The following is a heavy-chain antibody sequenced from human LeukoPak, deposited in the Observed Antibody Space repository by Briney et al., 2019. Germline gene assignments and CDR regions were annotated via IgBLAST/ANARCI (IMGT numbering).Heavy chain of an antibody. D-gene: IGHD2-2*01. CDR3: ARYCSSTSCYADAFDI. Sequence: GGSLRLSCAASGFTFSSYSMNWVRQAPGRGLAWVSSISSSSSYIYYADSVKGRFTISRDNAKNSLYLQMNSLRAEDTAVYYCARYCSSTSCYADAFDIWGQGTMVTVSS. J-gene: IGHJ3*02. V-gene: IGHV3-21*01. CDR1: GFTFSSYS. CDR2: ISSSSSYI.